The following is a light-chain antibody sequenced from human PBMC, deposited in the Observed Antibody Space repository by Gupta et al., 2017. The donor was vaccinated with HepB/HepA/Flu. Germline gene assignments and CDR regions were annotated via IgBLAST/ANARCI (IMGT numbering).Light chain of an antibody. CDR2: SNN. CDR1: SSNIGSST. CDR3: AAEDDIPDGLV. Sequence: QSVLTQPPSASGTPGQRVTVSCSGTSSNIGSSTVNWYQQLPATAPNLLIYSNNQRPSGVPDRFSGSKYGTSATLTTSRLQAEEEADYYCAAEDDIPDGLVFGGGTKLTVL. V-gene: IGLV1-44*01. J-gene: IGLJ3*02.